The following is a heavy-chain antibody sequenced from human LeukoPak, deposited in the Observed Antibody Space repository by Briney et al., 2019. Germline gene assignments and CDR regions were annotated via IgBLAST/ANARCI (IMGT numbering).Heavy chain of an antibody. Sequence: SETLSLTCTVSGGSISSGGYYWSWIRQPPGKGLEWIGYIYHSGSTYYNPSLKSRVTISVDTSKNQFSLTLSSVTAADTAVYYCARDGSLGRPYYFDHWGQGTLVTVSS. D-gene: IGHD3-16*01. CDR1: GGSISSGGYY. J-gene: IGHJ4*02. V-gene: IGHV4-30-2*01. CDR2: IYHSGST. CDR3: ARDGSLGRPYYFDH.